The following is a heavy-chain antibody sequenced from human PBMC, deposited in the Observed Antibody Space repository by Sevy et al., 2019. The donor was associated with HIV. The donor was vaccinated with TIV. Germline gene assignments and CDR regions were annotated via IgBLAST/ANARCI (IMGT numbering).Heavy chain of an antibody. Sequence: GGSLRLSCAASGFTFSSFAMSWVRHIPGKGLEWVSTINGRGGSAYYAYSVKGRFTLSRDNSNNTVFLQMNRLRDEDTAVYYCARPTPRFAPSSAAFFDYWGQGTLVTVSS. CDR1: GFTFSSFA. V-gene: IGHV3-23*01. D-gene: IGHD3-10*02. CDR2: INGRGGSA. CDR3: ARPTPRFAPSSAAFFDY. J-gene: IGHJ4*02.